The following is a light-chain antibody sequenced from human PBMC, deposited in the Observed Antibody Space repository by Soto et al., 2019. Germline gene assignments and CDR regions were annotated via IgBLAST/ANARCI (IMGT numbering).Light chain of an antibody. Sequence: EIELTQSPGTLSLSPGERATLSCRASQSVSSSYLAWYQQKPGQAPRLLIYGASSRATGIPDRFSGSESGTDFTLTISRLEPEDFAVYYCQQYGSSQFTFGPGTKVDIK. CDR1: QSVSSSY. CDR2: GAS. J-gene: IGKJ3*01. V-gene: IGKV3-20*01. CDR3: QQYGSSQFT.